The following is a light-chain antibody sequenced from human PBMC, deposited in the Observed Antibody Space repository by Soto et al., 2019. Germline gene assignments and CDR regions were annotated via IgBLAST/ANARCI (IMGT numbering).Light chain of an antibody. J-gene: IGKJ3*01. CDR3: QQYGSSPFT. V-gene: IGKV3-20*01. Sequence: EIVLTQSPGTLSLSPGERATLSCRASQSVTSTYLAWYQQKPGQAPRLLIYGASSRATGIPDRFSGSGSGTDFTLRISRLEPEDFAVYSCQQYGSSPFTFGPGTKVDIK. CDR1: QSVTSTY. CDR2: GAS.